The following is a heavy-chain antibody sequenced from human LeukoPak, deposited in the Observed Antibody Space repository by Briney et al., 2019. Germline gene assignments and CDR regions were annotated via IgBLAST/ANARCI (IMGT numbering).Heavy chain of an antibody. Sequence: GGSLRLSCAASGFTFSTYAISWVRQAPGKGLEWVSAISASGVSTYYADSVKGRFTISRDISKNTLYLQMNSLRADDTAVYYCAKGGSSGWYEHIDYWGQGTLFTVSS. V-gene: IGHV3-23*01. D-gene: IGHD6-19*01. J-gene: IGHJ4*02. CDR1: GFTFSTYA. CDR2: ISASGVST. CDR3: AKGGSSGWYEHIDY.